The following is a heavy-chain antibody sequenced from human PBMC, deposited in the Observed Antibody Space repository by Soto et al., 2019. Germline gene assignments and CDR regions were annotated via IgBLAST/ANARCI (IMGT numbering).Heavy chain of an antibody. V-gene: IGHV4-34*01. CDR3: ARATTVNYNWFDP. CDR2: INHSGST. J-gene: IGHJ5*02. CDR1: GGSFSGYY. Sequence: QVQLQQWGAGLLKPSETLSLTCAVYGGSFSGYYWSWIRQPPGKGLEWIGEINHSGSTNYNPSLKSRVTISVDTSKNQFSLKLSSVTAADTVVYYCARATTVNYNWFDPWGQGTLVTVSS. D-gene: IGHD4-17*01.